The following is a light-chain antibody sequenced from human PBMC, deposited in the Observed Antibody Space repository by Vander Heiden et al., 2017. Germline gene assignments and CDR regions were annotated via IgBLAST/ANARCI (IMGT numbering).Light chain of an antibody. CDR1: SSDVGSYNL. CDR2: EVF. Sequence: QSALTQPASASGSPGQSITISCTGTSSDVGSYNLVSWYQQHPGKAPKLMIYEVFKRPSGFANGFSGSKSGNTASLTISGLQAEDEADYYCCSYAGSSTYVFGAGTKVTVL. J-gene: IGLJ1*01. CDR3: CSYAGSSTYV. V-gene: IGLV2-23*02.